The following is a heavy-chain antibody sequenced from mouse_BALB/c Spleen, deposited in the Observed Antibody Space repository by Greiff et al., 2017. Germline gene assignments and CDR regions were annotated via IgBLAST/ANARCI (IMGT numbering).Heavy chain of an antibody. J-gene: IGHJ4*01. Sequence: QVQLKQSGAELVRPGASVTLSCKASGYTFTDYEMHWVKQTPVHGLEWIGAIDPETGGTAYNQKFKGKATLTADKSSSTAYMELRSLTSEDSAVYYCTRSTMIMDYWGQGTSVTVSS. V-gene: IGHV1-15*01. CDR3: TRSTMIMDY. D-gene: IGHD2-4*01. CDR2: IDPETGGT. CDR1: GYTFTDYE.